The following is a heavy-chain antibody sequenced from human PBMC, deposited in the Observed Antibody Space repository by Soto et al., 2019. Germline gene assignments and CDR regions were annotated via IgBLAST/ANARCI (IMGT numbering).Heavy chain of an antibody. D-gene: IGHD5-12*01. V-gene: IGHV5-51*01. CDR3: ARRDGYNTYYFDY. J-gene: IGHJ4*02. CDR2: IYPGDSDT. CDR1: GYRFASYW. Sequence: PGESLKISCQGSGYRFASYWIGWVRQMPGKGLEWMGTIYPGDSDTRYSPSFQGQVTISADKSISTAYLHWSSLKASDTATYYCARRDGYNTYYFDYWGQGTLVTVSS.